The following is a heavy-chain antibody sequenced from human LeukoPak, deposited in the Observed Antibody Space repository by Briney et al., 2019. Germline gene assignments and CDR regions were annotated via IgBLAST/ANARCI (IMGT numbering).Heavy chain of an antibody. Sequence: ASVKVSCKASGYTFTSYYMHWVRQAPVQGLEWMGIINPSGGSTSYAQKFQGRVTMTRDTSTSTVYMELSSLRSEDTAVYYCARDFYDFWSGYRGPDYWGQGTLVTVSS. V-gene: IGHV1-46*01. J-gene: IGHJ4*02. D-gene: IGHD3-3*01. CDR2: INPSGGST. CDR3: ARDFYDFWSGYRGPDY. CDR1: GYTFTSYY.